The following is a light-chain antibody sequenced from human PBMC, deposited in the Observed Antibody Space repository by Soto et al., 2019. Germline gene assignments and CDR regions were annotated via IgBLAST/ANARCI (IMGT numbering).Light chain of an antibody. CDR1: SSDVGGYNY. CDR2: DVS. V-gene: IGLV2-14*01. J-gene: IGLJ1*01. Sequence: QSALTQPASVSGSPGQSITISCTGTSSDVGGYNYVSWYQQHPGKAPKLMIYDVSNRPSGVSNRFSGSKSGNTDSLTISGLQAEDEADYYCSSYTSAARVFGPGTKLTVL. CDR3: SSYTSAARV.